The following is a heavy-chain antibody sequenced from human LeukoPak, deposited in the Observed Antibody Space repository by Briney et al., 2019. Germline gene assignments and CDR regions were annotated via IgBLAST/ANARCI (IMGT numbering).Heavy chain of an antibody. CDR2: ISPYNGNT. D-gene: IGHD6-13*01. Sequence: ASVKVSCKASGYTFTSTGINWVRQAPGQGLEWMAWISPYNGNTKYARKFQGRVTVTTDTSTTTAYMDLRSLGSDDTAVYYCTRDYLTAAGSDAFDIWGQGTMVTVSS. CDR3: TRDYLTAAGSDAFDI. CDR1: GYTFTSTG. V-gene: IGHV1-18*01. J-gene: IGHJ3*02.